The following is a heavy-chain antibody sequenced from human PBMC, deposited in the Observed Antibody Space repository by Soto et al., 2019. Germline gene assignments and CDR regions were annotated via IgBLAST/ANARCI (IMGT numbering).Heavy chain of an antibody. V-gene: IGHV3-21*01. D-gene: IGHD3-22*01. CDR2: ISSRSSYI. Sequence: GGSLRLSCEASGFTFNNYDMNWVRQAPGKGLEWVSSISSRSSYIYYADSVKGRFTISRDNAKNSLYLQMNSLRAEDTAVYYCAREGFAYFDTSGYPTRGMDVWGQGTTVTVSS. J-gene: IGHJ6*02. CDR3: AREGFAYFDTSGYPTRGMDV. CDR1: GFTFNNYD.